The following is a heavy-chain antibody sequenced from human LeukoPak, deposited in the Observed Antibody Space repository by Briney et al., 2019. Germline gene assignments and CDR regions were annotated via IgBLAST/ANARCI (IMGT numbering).Heavy chain of an antibody. J-gene: IGHJ4*02. D-gene: IGHD4-17*01. CDR3: AAPTPYGDYDY. CDR1: VYTFTTYD. Sequence: ASVKVSCKASVYTFTTYDINWVRQATGQGLEWMGWMNPNNGNTGYAQKFQDGVTMTRDTSISTAYMDLSSLKSEDTAVYYCAAPTPYGDYDYWGQGTLVTVSS. CDR2: MNPNNGNT. V-gene: IGHV1-8*02.